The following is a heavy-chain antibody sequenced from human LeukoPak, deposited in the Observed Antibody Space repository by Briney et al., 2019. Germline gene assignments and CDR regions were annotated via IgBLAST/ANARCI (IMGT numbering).Heavy chain of an antibody. Sequence: SETLSLTCTVSGGSISSSSYYWGWIRQPPGKGLEWIGSIYYSGSTYYNPSLKSRVTISVDTSKNQFSLKLSSVTAADTAVYYCAENMGQAYKYSSVWHWGQGTLVTVSS. D-gene: IGHD6-19*01. CDR3: AENMGQAYKYSSVWH. V-gene: IGHV4-39*07. CDR1: GGSISSSSYY. CDR2: IYYSGST. J-gene: IGHJ4*02.